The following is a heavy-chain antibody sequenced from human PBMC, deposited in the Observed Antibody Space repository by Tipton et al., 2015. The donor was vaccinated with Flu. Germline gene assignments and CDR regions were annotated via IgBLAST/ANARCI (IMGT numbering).Heavy chain of an antibody. CDR1: GGPFSSYA. D-gene: IGHD1-26*01. J-gene: IGHJ4*02. CDR3: AVGGATVHSIPRPHY. Sequence: QLVQSGAEVKKPGSSVRVSCKASGGPFSSYAIGWARQAPGQGLEWLGGIIPILGPPNYAQKFQGRVTITADESTRTASMELSSLRSGDTAVYYCAVGGATVHSIPRPHYWGQGTLVTVSS. CDR2: IIPILGPP. V-gene: IGHV1-69*01.